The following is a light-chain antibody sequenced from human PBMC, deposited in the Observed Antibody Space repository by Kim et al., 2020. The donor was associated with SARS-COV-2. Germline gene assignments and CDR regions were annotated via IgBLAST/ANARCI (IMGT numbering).Light chain of an antibody. Sequence: DIQLTQSPSSLSASVGDRVTITCRPSRAIDNYLAWYQQKPGKVPKLLIFRASTLESGVPSRFSGSGSETEFTLTISSLQPEDVATYYCQKYQSGPYPFGQGTKLEI. CDR2: RAS. J-gene: IGKJ2*01. V-gene: IGKV1-27*01. CDR3: QKYQSGPYP. CDR1: RAIDNY.